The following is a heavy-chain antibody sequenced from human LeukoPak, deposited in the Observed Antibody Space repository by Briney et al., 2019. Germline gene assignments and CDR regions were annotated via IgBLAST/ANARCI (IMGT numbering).Heavy chain of an antibody. CDR3: ARENEYSYGLDY. V-gene: IGHV4-39*07. CDR1: GGSISSSSYY. J-gene: IGHJ4*02. Sequence: SETLSLTCTVSGGSISSSSYYWGWIRQPPGKGLEWIGSIYYSGSTYYNPSLKSRVTISVDTSKNQFSLKLSSVTAADTAVYYCARENEYSYGLDYWGQGTLVTVSS. D-gene: IGHD5-18*01. CDR2: IYYSGST.